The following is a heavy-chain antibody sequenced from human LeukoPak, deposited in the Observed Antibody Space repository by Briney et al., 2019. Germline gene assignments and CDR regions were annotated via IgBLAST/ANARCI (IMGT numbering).Heavy chain of an antibody. CDR3: ASGWYPTKIDY. V-gene: IGHV4-59*01. J-gene: IGHJ4*02. Sequence: SETLSLTCTVSGGSISSYYWSWIRQPPGKGLEWIGYIYYSGSTNYNPSLKSRVTISVDTSKNQFSLKLSSVTAADTAVYYCASGWYPTKIDYWGQGTLATVSS. CDR1: GGSISSYY. CDR2: IYYSGST. D-gene: IGHD6-19*01.